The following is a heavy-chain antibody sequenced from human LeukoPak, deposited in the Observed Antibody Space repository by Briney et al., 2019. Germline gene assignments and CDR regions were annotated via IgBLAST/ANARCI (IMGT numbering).Heavy chain of an antibody. CDR3: AIGDTAMATFDY. J-gene: IGHJ4*02. D-gene: IGHD5-18*01. Sequence: SETLSLTCTVSGYSISSGYYWGWIRQPPGKGLEWIGEINHSGSTNYNPSLKSRVTISVDTSKNQFSLKLSSVTAADTAVYYCAIGDTAMATFDYWGQGTLVTVSS. CDR1: GYSISSGYY. V-gene: IGHV4-38-2*02. CDR2: INHSGST.